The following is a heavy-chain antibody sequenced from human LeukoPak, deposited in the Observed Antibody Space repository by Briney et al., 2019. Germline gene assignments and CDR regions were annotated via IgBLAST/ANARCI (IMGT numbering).Heavy chain of an antibody. CDR1: GDDIYNHY. J-gene: IGHJ4*02. Sequence: NPSEALSLTCSVSGDDIYNHYWSWVRQPPGKEPEWSAYIYYTGTTSGRTDYNPSLQSRVSISIDTSKSQFSLRLDSVTAADTAFYYCAEIPRIWGRGILVTVSS. CDR3: AEIPRI. V-gene: IGHV4-59*11. D-gene: IGHD5-24*01. CDR2: IYYTGTTSGRT.